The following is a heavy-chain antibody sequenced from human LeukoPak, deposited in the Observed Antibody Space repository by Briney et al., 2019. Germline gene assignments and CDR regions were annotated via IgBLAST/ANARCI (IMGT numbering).Heavy chain of an antibody. Sequence: SETLSLTCTVSGGSISRSNYYWGWIRQPPGKGLEWIGYIYCSGSTYYNPSLKSRVTISVDTSKNQFSLKLSSVTAADTAVYFCARESNYYFDYWGQGTLVTVSS. J-gene: IGHJ4*02. V-gene: IGHV4-31*03. CDR1: GGSISRSNYY. CDR2: IYCSGST. CDR3: ARESNYYFDY.